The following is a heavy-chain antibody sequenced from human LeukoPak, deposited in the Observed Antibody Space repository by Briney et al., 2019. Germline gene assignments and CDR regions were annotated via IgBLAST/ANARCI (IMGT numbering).Heavy chain of an antibody. J-gene: IGHJ3*02. V-gene: IGHV3-30*02. CDR2: IRYDGSNK. D-gene: IGHD2-21*01. CDR3: AKGLLATSFAFDI. CDR1: GFTFDDYG. Sequence: GGSLRLSCAASGFTFDDYGMHWVRQAPGKGLEWVAFIRYDGSNKYYADSVKGRFTISRDNSKNTLYLQMNSLRAEDTAVYYCAKGLLATSFAFDIWGQGTMVTVSS.